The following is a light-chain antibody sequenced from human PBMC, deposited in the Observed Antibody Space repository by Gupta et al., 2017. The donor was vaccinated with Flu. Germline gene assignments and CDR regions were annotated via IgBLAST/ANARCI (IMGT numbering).Light chain of an antibody. J-gene: IGLJ2*01. CDR3: SSYAGSNNLV. Sequence: QSALTHPPSASGSPGQSLPIPCPGTSSDVGGYNYVSWYQQHPGKAPKLMIYEVSKRPSGVPDRFSGSKSGNTASLTVSGLQAEDEADYYCSSYAGSNNLVFGGGTKLTVL. CDR2: EVS. V-gene: IGLV2-8*01. CDR1: SSDVGGYNY.